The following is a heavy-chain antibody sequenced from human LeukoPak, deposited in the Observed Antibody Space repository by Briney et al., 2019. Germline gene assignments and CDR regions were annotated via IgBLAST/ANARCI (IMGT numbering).Heavy chain of an antibody. V-gene: IGHV4-39*07. CDR3: ADSIIVGATKDAFDI. D-gene: IGHD1-26*01. CDR1: GGSISSGSYY. J-gene: IGHJ3*02. CDR2: IYYSGTT. Sequence: SETLSLTCTVSGGSISSGSYYWGWIRQPPGKGLEWIGSIYYSGTTYYNPSLKSRVTISVDTSKNQFSLKLSSVTAADTAVYYCADSIIVGATKDAFDIWGQGTMVTVSS.